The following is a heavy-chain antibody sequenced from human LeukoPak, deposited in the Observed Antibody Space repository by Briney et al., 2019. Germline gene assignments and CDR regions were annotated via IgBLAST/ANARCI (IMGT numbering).Heavy chain of an antibody. J-gene: IGHJ4*02. D-gene: IGHD5-12*01. Sequence: PSETLSLTCTVSGGSISSGGFYWSWIRQHPGKGLEWIGYIYYSGSTYYNPSLKSRVTISLDTSKNQFSLKLSSVTAADTAVYYCASGSSGYAYYFDSWGQGTLVTVSS. CDR3: ASGSSGYAYYFDS. V-gene: IGHV4-31*03. CDR2: IYYSGST. CDR1: GGSISSGGFY.